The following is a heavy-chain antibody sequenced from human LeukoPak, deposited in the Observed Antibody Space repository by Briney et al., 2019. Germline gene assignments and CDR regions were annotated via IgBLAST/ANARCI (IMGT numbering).Heavy chain of an antibody. J-gene: IGHJ4*02. CDR2: IIPILGIA. Sequence: GGSLRLSCAASGFTFSSYAISWVRQAPGQGLEWMGRIIPILGIANYAQKFQGRVTITADKSTSTAYMELSSLRSEDTAVYYCASPNAYSGYAVGLFDYWGQGTLVTVSS. D-gene: IGHD5-12*01. V-gene: IGHV1-69*04. CDR1: GFTFSSYA. CDR3: ASPNAYSGYAVGLFDY.